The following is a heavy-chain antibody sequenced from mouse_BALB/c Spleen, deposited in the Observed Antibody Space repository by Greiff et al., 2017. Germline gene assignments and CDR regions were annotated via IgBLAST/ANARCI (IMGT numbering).Heavy chain of an antibody. CDR3: ARDARIYDDYDGLGYYAMDY. Sequence: VQRVESGPGLVAPSQSLSITCTVSGFSLTSYGVHWVRQPPGKGLEWLGVIWAGGSTNYNSALMSRLSISKDNSKSQVFLKMNSLQTDGTAMYYCARDARIYDDYDGLGYYAMDYWGQGTSVTVSS. CDR1: GFSLTSYG. CDR2: IWAGGST. D-gene: IGHD2-4*01. J-gene: IGHJ4*01. V-gene: IGHV2-9*02.